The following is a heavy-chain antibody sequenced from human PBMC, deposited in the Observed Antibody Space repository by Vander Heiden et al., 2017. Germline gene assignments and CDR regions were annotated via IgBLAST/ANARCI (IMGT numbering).Heavy chain of an antibody. Sequence: QPQPPESGPGLAQPSESLSLACSVPGASIPSTSFYWGWIRQSPGKGLEWIGHMYYSGSTYYNPSLNSRATISIDTSRNQFSLRLTSVTAADTAVYYCASGLHPLDQFTSGWFFDFWGQGQLVIVSS. CDR2: MYYSGST. J-gene: IGHJ4*02. V-gene: IGHV4-39*01. CDR3: ASGLHPLDQFTSGWFFDF. CDR1: GASIPSTSFY. D-gene: IGHD6-19*01.